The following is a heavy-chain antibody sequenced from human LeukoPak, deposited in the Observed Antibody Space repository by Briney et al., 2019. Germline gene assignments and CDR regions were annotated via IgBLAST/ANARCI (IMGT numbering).Heavy chain of an antibody. Sequence: GGALRLSCAASGFSFSNYAMRWVGQAPGGGVDGVSTISDSGRDTYYADSLKGRFTISRDNSKNTLYLQMTSLRVEDTATYYCAKVPYSDYGSGRPPFMDVWGQGTTVAVSS. V-gene: IGHV3-23*01. CDR1: GFSFSNYA. J-gene: IGHJ6*02. D-gene: IGHD3-10*01. CDR2: ISDSGRDT. CDR3: AKVPYSDYGSGRPPFMDV.